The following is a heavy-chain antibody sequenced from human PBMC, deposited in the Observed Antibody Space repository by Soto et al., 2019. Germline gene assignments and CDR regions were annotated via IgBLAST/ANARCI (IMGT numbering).Heavy chain of an antibody. CDR1: GFSLTTDGVG. V-gene: IGHV2-5*01. CDR3: AHRTTVTSGIN. J-gene: IGHJ4*02. Sequence: QITLKESGPTLVKPTQTLTLTCTFSGFSLTTDGVGVDRIRQPPGKALEWLGLIYWNDEERYRPSLQSRLTITKDTSRNQVVLTMTNMDPVDTATYYCAHRTTVTSGINWGQGTLVTVSS. CDR2: IYWNDEE. D-gene: IGHD4-4*01.